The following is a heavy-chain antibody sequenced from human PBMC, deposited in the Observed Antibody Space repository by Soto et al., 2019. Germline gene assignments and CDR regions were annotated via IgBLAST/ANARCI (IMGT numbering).Heavy chain of an antibody. V-gene: IGHV4-30-2*01. D-gene: IGHD2-15*01. CDR1: GGSISSGGSS. CDR2: IYHSGST. Sequence: QLQLQESGSGLVKPSQTLSLTCAVSGGSISSGGSSWSWIRQPPGKGLEWIGYIYHSGSTYYNPSLXSXVXIXXDRSKNQFSLKLSSVTAADTAVYYCARGEVVALGYWGQGTLVTVSS. CDR3: ARGEVVALGY. J-gene: IGHJ4*02.